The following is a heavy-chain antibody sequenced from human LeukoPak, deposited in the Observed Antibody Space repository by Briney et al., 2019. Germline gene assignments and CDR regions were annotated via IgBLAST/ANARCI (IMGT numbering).Heavy chain of an antibody. J-gene: IGHJ4*02. CDR1: GFTFSRYW. Sequence: PGGSLRLSCAASGFTFSRYWMSWVRQVPRKGLEWVANTKQDGSGKYYVDSVKGRFTISRDNAKNSLYLQMNSLRAEDTAVYYCARDKGDYDTSGSLFVFGGQGTLVTVSS. D-gene: IGHD3-22*01. CDR3: ARDKGDYDTSGSLFVF. CDR2: TKQDGSGK. V-gene: IGHV3-7*03.